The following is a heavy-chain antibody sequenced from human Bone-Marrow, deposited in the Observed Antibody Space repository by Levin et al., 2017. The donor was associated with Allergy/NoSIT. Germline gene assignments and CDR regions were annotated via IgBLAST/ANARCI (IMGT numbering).Heavy chain of an antibody. D-gene: IGHD1-14*01. CDR3: ATASELRGLAI. J-gene: IGHJ3*02. Sequence: ASVKVSCKVSGDTLSELSIQWVRQAPGKGLEWMGTFAAEDGEAVFAQKFQDRLTMTEDTSTDTEYMELRSLIAEDTAVYYCATASELRGLAIWGQGTLVTVSS. CDR2: FAAEDGEA. V-gene: IGHV1-24*01. CDR1: GDTLSELS.